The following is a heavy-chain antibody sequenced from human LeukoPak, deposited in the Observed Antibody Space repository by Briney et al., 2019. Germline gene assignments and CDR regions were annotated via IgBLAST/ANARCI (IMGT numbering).Heavy chain of an antibody. CDR3: ARDLGADPGDY. J-gene: IGHJ4*02. V-gene: IGHV3-7*01. CDR1: GFTFSSYA. D-gene: IGHD1-26*01. CDR2: IKQDGSEK. Sequence: GGSLRLSCAASGFTFSSYAMSWVRQAPGKGLEWVANIKQDGSEKYYVDSVKGRFTISRDNAKNSLYLQMNSLRAEDTAVYYCARDLGADPGDYWGQGTLVTVSS.